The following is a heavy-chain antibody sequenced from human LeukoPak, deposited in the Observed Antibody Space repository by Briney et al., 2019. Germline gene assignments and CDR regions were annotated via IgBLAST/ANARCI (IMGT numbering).Heavy chain of an antibody. CDR1: GGSISSYY. CDR3: AREVGATADY. V-gene: IGHV4-59*01. D-gene: IGHD1-26*01. J-gene: IGHJ4*02. CDR2: IYYSGST. Sequence: KASETLSLTCTVSGGSISSYYWSWTRQPPGKGLEWIGYIYYSGSTNYNPSLKSRVTISVDTSKNQFSLKLSSVTAADTAVYYCAREVGATADYWGQGTLVTVSS.